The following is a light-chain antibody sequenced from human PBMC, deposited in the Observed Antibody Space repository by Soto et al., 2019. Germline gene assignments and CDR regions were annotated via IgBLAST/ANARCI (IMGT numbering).Light chain of an antibody. CDR3: QMWDSKSYHVV. J-gene: IGLJ2*01. CDR2: DDR. Sequence: SYELTQPPSVSVAPGQTARITCGGNNIGRKSVPWYQQKPGQAPVVVVYDDRDRPSGIPERFSGSNSGNTATLTISRVEAGDEADYSCQMWDSKSYHVVFGGGTKVTVL. CDR1: NIGRKS. V-gene: IGLV3-21*02.